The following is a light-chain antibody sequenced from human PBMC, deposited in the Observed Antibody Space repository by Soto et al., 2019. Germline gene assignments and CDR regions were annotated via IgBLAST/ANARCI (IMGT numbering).Light chain of an antibody. CDR1: QGINNL. CDR2: AVS. V-gene: IGKV1-12*01. J-gene: IGKJ4*01. CDR3: KQYRALQLT. Sequence: VQMTQSPSSVSSCVGDRVTITCLASQGINNLLAWYQQKPGKAPERLIYAVSYLQSGVPSRFSGSGSGKDLTITISSMQPQDFETYPCKQYRALQLTSGGGTKV.